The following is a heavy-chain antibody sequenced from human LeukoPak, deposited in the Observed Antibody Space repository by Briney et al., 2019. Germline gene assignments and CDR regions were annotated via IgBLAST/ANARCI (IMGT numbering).Heavy chain of an antibody. CDR1: GGTFSSYA. CDR2: IIPIFGTA. CDR3: ARDGGLVITPYMDV. J-gene: IGHJ6*03. V-gene: IGHV1-69*05. D-gene: IGHD3-16*01. Sequence: GASVKVSCKASGGTFSSYAISWVRQAPGQGLEWMGRIIPIFGTANYAQKFQGRVTITTDESTSTAYMELSSLRSEDTAVYYCARDGGLVITPYMDVWGKGTTVTVS.